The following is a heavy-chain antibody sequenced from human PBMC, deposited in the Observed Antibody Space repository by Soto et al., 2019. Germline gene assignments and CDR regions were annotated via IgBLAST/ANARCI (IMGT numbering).Heavy chain of an antibody. D-gene: IGHD2-2*01. V-gene: IGHV1-69*01. CDR2: IIPIFGTA. Sequence: QVQLVQSGAEVKKPGSSVKVSCKASGGTFSSYAISWVRQAPGQGLEWMGWIIPIFGTANYAQKFQGRVTITADESTSTTYMELSSLRSEDTAVYYCARFTNIVVVPAAPRGWFDPWGQGTLVTVSS. J-gene: IGHJ5*02. CDR1: GGTFSSYA. CDR3: ARFTNIVVVPAAPRGWFDP.